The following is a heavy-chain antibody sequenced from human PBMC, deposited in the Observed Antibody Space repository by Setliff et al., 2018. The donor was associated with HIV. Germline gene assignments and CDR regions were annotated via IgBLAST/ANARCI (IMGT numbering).Heavy chain of an antibody. Sequence: GGSLRLSCAASGFTFSNAWMNWVRQAPGKGLEWVGLIRSKGHGGTTDYAASVKGRFTISRDDSKSFAYLQMNSLKTEDTAVYYCTREGVTFDDYYYMDVWGKGTTVTVSS. D-gene: IGHD2-21*02. V-gene: IGHV3-49*04. CDR3: TREGVTFDDYYYMDV. J-gene: IGHJ6*03. CDR1: GFTFSNAW. CDR2: IRSKGHGGTT.